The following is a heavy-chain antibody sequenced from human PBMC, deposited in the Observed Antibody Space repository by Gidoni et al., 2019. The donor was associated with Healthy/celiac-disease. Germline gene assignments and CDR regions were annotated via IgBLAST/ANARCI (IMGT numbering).Heavy chain of an antibody. Sequence: EVQLVESGGGLVQPWGSLSLSRAASGFTFRSYDMHWVRQATGKGLEWVSAIGTAGDTYYPGSVKGRFTISRENAKNSLYLQMNSLRAGDTAVYYCARASSTGTSGSYYSYYYYGMDVWGQGTTVTVSS. V-gene: IGHV3-13*04. CDR3: ARASSTGTSGSYYSYYYYGMDV. CDR2: IGTAGDT. CDR1: GFTFRSYD. J-gene: IGHJ6*02. D-gene: IGHD1-26*01.